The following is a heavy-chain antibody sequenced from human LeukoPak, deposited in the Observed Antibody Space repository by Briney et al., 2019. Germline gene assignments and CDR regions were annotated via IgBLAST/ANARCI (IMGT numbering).Heavy chain of an antibody. CDR2: INPDRGDS. J-gene: IGHJ3*02. CDR1: GYSFTAYY. CDR3: ARPYSRSSIDGFDI. D-gene: IGHD6-6*01. Sequence: ASVKLSCKTSGYSFTAYYIVWVRQAPGQGLEWMGWINPDRGDSNFEQKFQGRISMTRDTPISTAYLELSSLTSDDTALYYCARPYSRSSIDGFDIWGQGTMVTVSS. V-gene: IGHV1-2*02.